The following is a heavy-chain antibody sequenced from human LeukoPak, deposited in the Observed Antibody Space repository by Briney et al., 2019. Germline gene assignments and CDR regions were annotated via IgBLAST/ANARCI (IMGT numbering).Heavy chain of an antibody. CDR2: IRYDGNNK. V-gene: IGHV3-30*02. J-gene: IGHJ4*02. Sequence: PGGSLRLSCAASGFTFSSYWMSWVRQAPGKGLEWVAFIRYDGNNKYYADSVKGRFTISRDNSKNTLYLQMNSLRAEDTAVYYCSFSLNFWGQGTLVTVSS. D-gene: IGHD3-16*02. CDR1: GFTFSSYW. CDR3: SFSLNF.